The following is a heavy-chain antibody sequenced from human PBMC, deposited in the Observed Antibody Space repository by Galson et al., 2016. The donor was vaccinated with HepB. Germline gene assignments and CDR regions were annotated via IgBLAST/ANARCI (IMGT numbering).Heavy chain of an antibody. Sequence: SLRLSCAGSGFTFSTGWMNWVRQAPGKGLEWVAVISYDGTNKYYADSVKGRFTISRDNSRNTLYLQMNSLRVEDTAVYYCARDKGPGIAVTADFLGSYGMDVWGQGTTVTVSS. D-gene: IGHD6-19*01. V-gene: IGHV3-30-3*01. CDR1: GFTFSTGW. J-gene: IGHJ6*02. CDR3: ARDKGPGIAVTADFLGSYGMDV. CDR2: ISYDGTNK.